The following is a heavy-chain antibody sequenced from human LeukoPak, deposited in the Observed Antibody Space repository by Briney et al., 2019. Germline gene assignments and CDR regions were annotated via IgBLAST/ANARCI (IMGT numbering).Heavy chain of an antibody. CDR2: IHYSGST. J-gene: IGHJ3*01. Sequence: SETLSLTCTVSGGSISSGGYYWSWIRQHLGKGLEWIGYIHYSGSTYYKPSLESRVTISVDTSKNQFSLRLSSVTAADTAIYYCVRDYSIGPTVAFDVWGQGTMVTVSS. V-gene: IGHV4-31*03. D-gene: IGHD6-19*01. CDR1: GGSISSGGYY. CDR3: VRDYSIGPTVAFDV.